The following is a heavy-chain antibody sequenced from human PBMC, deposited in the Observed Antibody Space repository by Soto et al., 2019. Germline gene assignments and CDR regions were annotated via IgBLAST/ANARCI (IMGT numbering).Heavy chain of an antibody. V-gene: IGHV1-18*01. CDR3: VRVRQLVGYFYYYMDV. CDR2: ISAYNGDT. CDR1: GYTFTNYG. J-gene: IGHJ6*03. Sequence: QVQLLQSGAEVKKPGASVKVSCKASGYTFTNYGITWVRQAPGQGLEWMGWISAYNGDTHYTQRLQGRVTMTTDTSTSTAYMELRGLRSDDTAVYYWVRVRQLVGYFYYYMDVWGKGTTVTVSS. D-gene: IGHD6-6*01.